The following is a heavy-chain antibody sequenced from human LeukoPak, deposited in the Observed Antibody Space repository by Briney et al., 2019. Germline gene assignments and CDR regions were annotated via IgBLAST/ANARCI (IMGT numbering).Heavy chain of an antibody. CDR3: AKDPSGSGSFDY. Sequence: GGSLRLSCAACGFTFSRYAMKWVRQAPGKGLEWGSAISGSGGSTYYADSVKGRFTISRDNSKNTLYLQMNSLRAEDTAVYYCAKDPSGSGSFDYWGQGTLVTVSS. CDR1: GFTFSRYA. V-gene: IGHV3-23*01. CDR2: ISGSGGST. D-gene: IGHD3-10*01. J-gene: IGHJ4*02.